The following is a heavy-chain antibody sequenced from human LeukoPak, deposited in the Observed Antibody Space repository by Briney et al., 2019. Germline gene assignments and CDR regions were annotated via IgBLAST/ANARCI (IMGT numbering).Heavy chain of an antibody. J-gene: IGHJ5*02. Sequence: GSLRLSCAASGFTFSSYAMCWVRQPPGKGLEWIGEINHSGSTNYNPSLKSRVTISVDTSKNQFSLKLSSVTAADTAVYYCARRYCSSTSCYLGYNWFDPWGQGTLVTVSS. D-gene: IGHD2-2*01. CDR1: GFTFSSYA. CDR2: INHSGST. V-gene: IGHV4-34*01. CDR3: ARRYCSSTSCYLGYNWFDP.